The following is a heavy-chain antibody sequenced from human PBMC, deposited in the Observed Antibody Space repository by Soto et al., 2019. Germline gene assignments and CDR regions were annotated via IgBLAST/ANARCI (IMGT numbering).Heavy chain of an antibody. Sequence: QVQLQESGPGLVKPSGTLSLTCAVSGGSFTSNNWWTWVRQPPGQGLEWIGEIYRTGGTNYNPSLRGRFSISLDKSANQFALRVTSLTAADTAVYCWASRDPGTGVDYWGQGTLVTVSS. CDR2: IYRTGGT. V-gene: IGHV4-4*01. CDR1: GGSFTSNNW. CDR3: ASRDPGTGVDY. D-gene: IGHD1-1*01. J-gene: IGHJ4*02.